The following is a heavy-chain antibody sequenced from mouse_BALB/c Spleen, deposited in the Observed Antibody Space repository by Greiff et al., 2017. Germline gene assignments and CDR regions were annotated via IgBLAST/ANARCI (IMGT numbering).Heavy chain of an antibody. CDR3: AREDYRYDWFAY. D-gene: IGHD2-14*01. V-gene: IGHV1S29*02. J-gene: IGHJ3*01. CDR2: IYPYNGGT. Sequence: VQLQQSGPELVKPGASVKISCKASGYTFTDYNMHWVKQSHGKSLEWIGYIYPYNGGTGYNQKFKSKATLTVDNSSSTAYMELRSLTSEDSAVYYCAREDYRYDWFAYWGQGTLVTVSA. CDR1: GYTFTDYN.